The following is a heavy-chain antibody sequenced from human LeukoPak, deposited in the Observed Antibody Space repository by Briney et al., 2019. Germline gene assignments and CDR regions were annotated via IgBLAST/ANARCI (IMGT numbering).Heavy chain of an antibody. D-gene: IGHD6-6*01. CDR1: GYSFTSYW. Sequence: GESLKISCKGSGYSFTSYWIGWVRQMPGKGLEWMGIIYPGDSDTRYSPSFQGQVTISADKSISTAYLQWNSLRAEDTAVYYCARDTFIAARQRFDYWGQGTLVTVSS. V-gene: IGHV5-51*01. CDR2: IYPGDSDT. J-gene: IGHJ4*02. CDR3: ARDTFIAARQRFDY.